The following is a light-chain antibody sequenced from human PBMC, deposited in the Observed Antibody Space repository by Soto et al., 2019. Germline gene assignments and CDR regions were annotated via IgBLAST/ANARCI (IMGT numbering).Light chain of an antibody. Sequence: QSALTQPASVSGSPGQSITISCTGTSSDVGGYNYVSWYHQHPGKAPKLMIYEVSNRPSGVSNRFSGSKSGNTASLTISGLQAEDEADYYCSSYTSSSTFYVFGTGTKLTVL. CDR2: EVS. CDR1: SSDVGGYNY. J-gene: IGLJ1*01. V-gene: IGLV2-14*01. CDR3: SSYTSSSTFYV.